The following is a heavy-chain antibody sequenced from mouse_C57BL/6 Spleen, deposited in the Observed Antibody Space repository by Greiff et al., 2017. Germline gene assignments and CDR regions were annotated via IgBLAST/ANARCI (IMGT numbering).Heavy chain of an antibody. D-gene: IGHD2-2*01. Sequence: VQLQQSGAELVRPGASVKLSCTASGFNIKDDYMHWVKQRPEQGLEWIGWIDPDDGDTDYASKFQGKATITADTSSNTAYLQLSSLTSEDTAVYECTTEGTMVTTKDYWGRGTSLTVSS. CDR1: GFNIKDDY. V-gene: IGHV14-4*01. J-gene: IGHJ2*03. CDR3: TTEGTMVTTKDY. CDR2: IDPDDGDT.